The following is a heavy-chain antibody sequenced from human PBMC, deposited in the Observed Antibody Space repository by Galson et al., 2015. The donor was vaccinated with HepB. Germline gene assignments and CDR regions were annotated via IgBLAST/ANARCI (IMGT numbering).Heavy chain of an antibody. V-gene: IGHV3-15*01. D-gene: IGHD3-22*01. J-gene: IGHJ4*02. CDR2: IKSKTDGGTT. CDR3: TTPTSSDSSGYYPWSDDY. CDR1: GFTFSNAW. Sequence: SLRLSCAASGFTFSNAWMSWVRQAPGKGLEWVGRIKSKTDGGTTDYAAPVKGRFTISRDDSKNTLYLQMNSLKTEDTAVYYCTTPTSSDSSGYYPWSDDYWGQGTLVTVSS.